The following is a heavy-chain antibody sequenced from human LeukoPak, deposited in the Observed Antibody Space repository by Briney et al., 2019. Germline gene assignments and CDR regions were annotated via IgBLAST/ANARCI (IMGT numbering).Heavy chain of an antibody. CDR3: ARAEVDWNYFY. CDR2: IYYSGST. Sequence: SETLSLTCTVSGGSISSYYWSWIRQPPGKGLEWIGYIYYSGSTNYNPSLKSRVTISVDTSKNQFSLKLSSVTAADTAVYYCARAEVDWNYFYWGQGTLVTVSS. CDR1: GGSISSYY. D-gene: IGHD1-7*01. V-gene: IGHV4-59*01. J-gene: IGHJ4*02.